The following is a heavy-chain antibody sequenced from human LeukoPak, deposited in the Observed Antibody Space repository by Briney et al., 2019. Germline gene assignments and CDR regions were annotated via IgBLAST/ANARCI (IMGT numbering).Heavy chain of an antibody. J-gene: IGHJ4*02. CDR2: TGSSSTTI. CDR1: GFTLSSYS. D-gene: IGHD3-10*01. Sequence: GGSLRLSCAASGFTLSSYSMNWVRQAPGRGLEWVSYTGSSSTTIYYADSVKGRFTISRDNAKNSLYLQMNSLRAEDTAVYYCARVGPEYSYYYGSGSYDYWGQGTLVTVSS. CDR3: ARVGPEYSYYYGSGSYDY. V-gene: IGHV3-48*04.